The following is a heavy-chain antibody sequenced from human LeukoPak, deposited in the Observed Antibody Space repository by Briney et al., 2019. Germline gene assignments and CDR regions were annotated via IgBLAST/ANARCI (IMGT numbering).Heavy chain of an antibody. Sequence: SETLSLTCTVSGASISSYYWSWVRQPAGKGLEWIGRIYTSGSTNYNPYLKSRVTMSVDMSKNQFSLKLSSATAADTAVYYCARGIPVAGSNWFDPWGQGILVTVSS. CDR2: IYTSGST. CDR3: ARGIPVAGSNWFDP. J-gene: IGHJ5*02. CDR1: GASISSYY. V-gene: IGHV4-4*07. D-gene: IGHD6-19*01.